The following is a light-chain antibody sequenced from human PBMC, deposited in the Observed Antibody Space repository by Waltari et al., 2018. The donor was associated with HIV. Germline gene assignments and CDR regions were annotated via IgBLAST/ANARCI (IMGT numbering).Light chain of an antibody. CDR1: SSNIRNNF. J-gene: IGLJ2*01. V-gene: IGLV1-51*01. CDR3: ATWDSSLSVVI. CDR2: DTI. Sequence: QSVLTQPPSVSAAPGQKVAISCSGGSSNIRNNFVSWYQQLPGTAPKLLIYDTIRRPSGIPDRFCASKSGTSATLGIAGLQTGDEADYFCATWDSSLSVVIFGGGTKLTVL.